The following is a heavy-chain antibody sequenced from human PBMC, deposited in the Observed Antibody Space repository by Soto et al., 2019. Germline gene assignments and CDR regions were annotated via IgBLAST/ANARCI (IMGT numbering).Heavy chain of an antibody. CDR2: MTGSGDTT. CDR1: GFTFSDFA. V-gene: IGHV3-23*01. D-gene: IGHD2-15*01. J-gene: IGHJ4*02. Sequence: GGSLRLSCRVSGFTFSDFAMNWVRQAPNKGLEWVSTMTGSGDTTYYAESVRGRFTISRDNSKNTLFLHMTALRADDTAIYFCAKKVYGGSPSHFGSWGKRTLVTFS. CDR3: AKKVYGGSPSHFGS.